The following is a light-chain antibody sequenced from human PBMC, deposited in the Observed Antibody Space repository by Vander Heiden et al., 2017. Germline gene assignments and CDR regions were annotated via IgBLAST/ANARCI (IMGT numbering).Light chain of an antibody. CDR3: CSYAGSSTVV. V-gene: IGLV2-23*02. J-gene: IGLJ3*02. Sequence: QSALTQPASVSGSPGQSITISCTGTSSDVGSYNLVPWYQQHPGKAPKLMIYEVSKRPSGVSNRFSGSKSGTTASLTISGLQAEDEADYYCCSYAGSSTVVFGGGTKLTGL. CDR2: EVS. CDR1: SSDVGSYNL.